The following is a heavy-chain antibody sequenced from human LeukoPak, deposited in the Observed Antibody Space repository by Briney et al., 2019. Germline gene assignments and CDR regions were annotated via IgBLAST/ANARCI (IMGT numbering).Heavy chain of an antibody. D-gene: IGHD5-18*01. CDR1: GYTFTSYG. V-gene: IGHV1-18*01. Sequence: ASVKVSCKASGYTFTSYGITWVRQAPGQGLEWMGWISAHNGDTNYAQKLQGRVTMTTDTSTSTAYMELRSLRSDDTAVYYCARGNPPVDTAMNYNWFDPWGQGTLVTVSS. CDR3: ARGNPPVDTAMNYNWFDP. J-gene: IGHJ5*02. CDR2: ISAHNGDT.